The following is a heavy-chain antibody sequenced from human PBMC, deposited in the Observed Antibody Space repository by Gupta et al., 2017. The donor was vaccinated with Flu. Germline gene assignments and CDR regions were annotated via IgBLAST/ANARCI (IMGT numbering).Heavy chain of an antibody. V-gene: IGHV3-30*18. D-gene: IGHD4-17*01. J-gene: IGHJ4*02. CDR2: IWYDGTNK. CDR1: GLSFSRHG. CDR3: AKTRDPITETTYLDH. Sequence: QVQLVESGGGVVQPGRSLRLCCEASGLSFSRHGMHWVRQAPGKGLEWVAVIWYDGTNKYYADSVKCRFTISRDNSKNTLYLQMNSLRAEDTAVYYCAKTRDPITETTYLDHWGQGALVTVSS.